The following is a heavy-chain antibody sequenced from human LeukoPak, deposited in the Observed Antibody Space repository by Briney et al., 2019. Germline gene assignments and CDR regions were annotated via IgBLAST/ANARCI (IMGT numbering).Heavy chain of an antibody. CDR2: INWNGGSI. Sequence: GGSLRLSCVASGFTFGDYPMPWVRQVPGKGLEWVSGINWNGGSIRYADSVKGRFTISRDNAKNSLYLQMDSLRAEDTALYYCARAPITSPFYFDYWGQGTLVTVSS. CDR3: ARAPITSPFYFDY. J-gene: IGHJ4*02. CDR1: GFTFGDYP. D-gene: IGHD2-2*01. V-gene: IGHV3-9*01.